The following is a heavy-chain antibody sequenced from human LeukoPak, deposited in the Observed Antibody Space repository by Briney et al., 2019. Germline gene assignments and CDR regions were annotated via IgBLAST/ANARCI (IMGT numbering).Heavy chain of an antibody. CDR2: IFHTGKT. CDR3: ARQMGVGVWALDY. Sequence: SETLSLTCDVSGGSISTGNYWWGWLRQPPGKGLEWIGIIFHTGKTHDNPSLKSRVSMSVDTSKNQFSLRLSAVTAADTAVYYCARQMGVGVWALDYWGQGTLVTVSS. J-gene: IGHJ4*02. CDR1: GGSISTGNYW. D-gene: IGHD3-16*01. V-gene: IGHV4-39*01.